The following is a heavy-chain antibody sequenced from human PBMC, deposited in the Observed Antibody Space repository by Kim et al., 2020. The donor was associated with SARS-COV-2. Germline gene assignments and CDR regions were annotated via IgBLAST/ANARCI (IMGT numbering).Heavy chain of an antibody. Sequence: GGSLRLSCAASGFTFSSYGMHWVRQAPGKGLVWVAVITYDGSNTYYADSVKGRFTISRDNSKNTLYLQMNSLRAEDTAVYYCANESGSGSYYAWTEYSYGMDVWGQGTTVTVSS. CDR2: ITYDGSNT. CDR1: GFTFSSYG. J-gene: IGHJ6*02. D-gene: IGHD3-10*01. CDR3: ANESGSGSYYAWTEYSYGMDV. V-gene: IGHV3-30*18.